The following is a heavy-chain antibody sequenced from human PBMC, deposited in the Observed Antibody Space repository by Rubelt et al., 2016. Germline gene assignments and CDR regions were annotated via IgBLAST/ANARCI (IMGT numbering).Heavy chain of an antibody. D-gene: IGHD2-2*01. J-gene: IGHJ5*02. V-gene: IGHV1-18*01. CDR1: GYTFTTYG. CDR2: LRTYNGNT. Sequence: QVQLVQSGAEVKKPGASVKVSCKASGYTFTTYGISWVRQAPGQGLEWMGWLRTYNGNTHYAQKLQGRVTMTTDTSTSTAYMELRSLRSDDTAMYFCARGYCSSANCLFNWFDPWGQGTLVTVSS. CDR3: ARGYCSSANCLFNWFDP.